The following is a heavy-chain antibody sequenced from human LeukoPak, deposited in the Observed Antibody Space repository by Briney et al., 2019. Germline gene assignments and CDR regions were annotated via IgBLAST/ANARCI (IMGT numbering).Heavy chain of an antibody. CDR2: IWYDGSNK. V-gene: IGHV3-33*01. J-gene: IGHJ4*02. Sequence: GGSLRLSCATSGLTFSSYGMHWVRQAPGKGLEWVAVIWYDGSNKYHADSVKGRFTISRDNSKNSLYLQMNSLRAEDTAVYYCARETGSSSWYYFDYWGQGTLVTVSS. CDR1: GLTFSSYG. D-gene: IGHD6-13*01. CDR3: ARETGSSSWYYFDY.